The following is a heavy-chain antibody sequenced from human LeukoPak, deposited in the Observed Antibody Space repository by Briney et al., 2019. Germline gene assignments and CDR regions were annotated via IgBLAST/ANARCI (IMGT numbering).Heavy chain of an antibody. CDR2: INPNSGGT. D-gene: IGHD3-10*01. Sequence: GASVKVSCKASGYTFTGYYMHWVRQAPGQGLEWMGWINPNSGGTNYAQKFQGRVTTTRDTSISTAYMELSRLRSDDTAVYYCARVSGRFGEFPLGYWGQGTLVTVSS. V-gene: IGHV1-2*02. J-gene: IGHJ4*02. CDR3: ARVSGRFGEFPLGY. CDR1: GYTFTGYY.